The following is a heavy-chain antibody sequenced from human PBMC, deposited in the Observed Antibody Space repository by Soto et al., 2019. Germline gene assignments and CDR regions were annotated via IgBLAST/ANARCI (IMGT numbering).Heavy chain of an antibody. Sequence: PYETLPLTCTVSGGSISSYYWRWIRQPPGKGLEWIGYIYYSGSTNYDPSLKSRVTITVDSSKNQFSLKLSSVTAAATAVYYCAREVWGPAGGYVMDVWGQGTTVTVSS. V-gene: IGHV4-59*01. D-gene: IGHD6-13*01. J-gene: IGHJ6*02. CDR1: GGSISSYY. CDR3: AREVWGPAGGYVMDV. CDR2: IYYSGST.